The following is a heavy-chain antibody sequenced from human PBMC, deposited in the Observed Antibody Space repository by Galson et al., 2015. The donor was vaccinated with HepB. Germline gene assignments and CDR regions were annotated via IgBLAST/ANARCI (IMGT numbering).Heavy chain of an antibody. J-gene: IGHJ2*01. D-gene: IGHD5-24*01. CDR2: MNPNSGNT. Sequence: SVKVSCKASGYTFTSYDINWVRQATGQGLEWMGWMNPNSGNTGYAQKFQGRVTMTRNTSISTAYMELSSLRSEDTAVYYCARAILNTRRDGYKHYWYFDLWGRGTLVTVSS. V-gene: IGHV1-8*01. CDR3: ARAILNTRRDGYKHYWYFDL. CDR1: GYTFTSYD.